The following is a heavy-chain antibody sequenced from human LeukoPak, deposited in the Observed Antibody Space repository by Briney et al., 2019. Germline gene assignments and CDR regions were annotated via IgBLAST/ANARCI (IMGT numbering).Heavy chain of an antibody. J-gene: IGHJ4*02. V-gene: IGHV4-59*01. CDR1: GGSISSYY. CDR3: ARGGVIPFDY. Sequence: SETLSLTCTVSGGSISSYYWSWNRQPPGKGLEWIGYIYYSGSTNYNPSLKSRVTISVDTSKDQFSLKLSSVTAADTAVYYCARGGVIPFDYWGQGTLVTVSS. D-gene: IGHD3-10*01. CDR2: IYYSGST.